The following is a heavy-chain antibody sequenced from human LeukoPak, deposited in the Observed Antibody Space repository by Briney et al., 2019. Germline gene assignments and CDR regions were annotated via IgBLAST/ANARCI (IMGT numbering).Heavy chain of an antibody. J-gene: IGHJ4*02. Sequence: GGSLRLSCAASGFTFSSYGMHWVRQAPGKGLEWVAFIRYDGSNKYYADSVKGRFTISRDNSKNTLYLQMNSLRAEDTAVYYCARGRNVVATSGYFDYWGQGTLVTVSS. V-gene: IGHV3-30*02. CDR2: IRYDGSNK. CDR3: ARGRNVVATSGYFDY. CDR1: GFTFSSYG. D-gene: IGHD5-12*01.